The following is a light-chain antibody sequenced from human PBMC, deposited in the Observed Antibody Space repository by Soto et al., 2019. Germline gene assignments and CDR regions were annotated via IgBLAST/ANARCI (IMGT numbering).Light chain of an antibody. V-gene: IGLV2-14*01. CDR3: IAYTSSSTYV. Sequence: QSVLTQPASVSGSPGQSITLSCTGTGSDVGAYNYVSWYQQNPGKAPQLMIYDVTTRPSGISNRFSGSKSGNTASLTISGLQAEDEVDYYCIAYTSSSTYVFGTGTKVTVL. J-gene: IGLJ1*01. CDR2: DVT. CDR1: GSDVGAYNY.